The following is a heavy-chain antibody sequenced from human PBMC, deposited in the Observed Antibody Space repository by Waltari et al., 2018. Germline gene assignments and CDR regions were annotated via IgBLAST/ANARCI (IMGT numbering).Heavy chain of an antibody. CDR3: AMGYCGGDCYAGYYYGMDG. CDR1: GFTFSSYS. J-gene: IGHJ6*02. Sequence: EVQLVESGGGLVKPGGSLRLSCAASGFTFSSYSMNWVRQAPGKGLAWVSSIRSSSSYIYYADAVKGRFTTSRDNAKNSLYLQMNSLRAEDTAVYYCAMGYCGGDCYAGYYYGMDGWGQGTTVTVSS. D-gene: IGHD2-21*02. CDR2: IRSSSSYI. V-gene: IGHV3-21*01.